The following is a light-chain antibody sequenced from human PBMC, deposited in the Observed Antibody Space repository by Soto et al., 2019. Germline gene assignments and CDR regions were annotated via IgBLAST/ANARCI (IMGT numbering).Light chain of an antibody. CDR3: SSYTTRSIYV. J-gene: IGLJ1*01. V-gene: IGLV2-14*01. Sequence: QSALTQPASVSGSPGQSITISCTGTSSDVGRFNFVSWFQQHPGKAPKLLIYEVTKRPSGVSNRFSGSKSGNTASLTISGLQTEDEADYYCSSYTTRSIYVFGTGTKVTVL. CDR2: EVT. CDR1: SSDVGRFNF.